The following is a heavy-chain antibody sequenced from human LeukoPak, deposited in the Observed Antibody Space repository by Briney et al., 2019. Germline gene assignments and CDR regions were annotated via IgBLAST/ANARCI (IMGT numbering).Heavy chain of an antibody. CDR3: ARGRIAAAGIHDY. CDR1: GFTFSSYS. Sequence: GGSLRLSCAASGFTFSSYSMNWVRQAPGKGLEWVSSISSSSSYIYYADSVKGRFTISRDNAKNSLYPQMNSLRAEDTAVYYCARGRIAAAGIHDYWGQGTLVTVSS. CDR2: ISSSSSYI. D-gene: IGHD6-13*01. J-gene: IGHJ4*02. V-gene: IGHV3-21*01.